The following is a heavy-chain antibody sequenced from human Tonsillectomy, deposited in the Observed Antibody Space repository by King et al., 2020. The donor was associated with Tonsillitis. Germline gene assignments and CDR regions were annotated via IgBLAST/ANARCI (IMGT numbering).Heavy chain of an antibody. CDR3: ARQMGVSGTNFDY. Sequence: LQLQESGPGLVKPSETLSLTCTVSGGSITSINDYWGWIRQPPGKGLEWIGSLFYSGSIYYNPSLKSRVTISGDTSKNQFSLKLSSMTAADTAVYYCARQMGVSGTNFDYWGQGTLVTVSS. J-gene: IGHJ4*02. CDR2: LFYSGSI. CDR1: GGSITSINDY. D-gene: IGHD6-19*01. V-gene: IGHV4-39*01.